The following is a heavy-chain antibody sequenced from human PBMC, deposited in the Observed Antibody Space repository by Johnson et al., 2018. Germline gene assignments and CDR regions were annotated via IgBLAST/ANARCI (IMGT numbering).Heavy chain of an antibody. D-gene: IGHD2-15*01. V-gene: IGHV3-23*01. Sequence: EVQLLESGGGLVQPGGSLRLSGAASGFTFSSYAMAWVRQAPGKGLEWVSVSSGSGGSTYYADSLKGRFTISRDNAKNTLYLQSNSLRAEATAVYYCARDVVVVPSEEVAFDTWGQGTMVTVSS. CDR2: SSGSGGST. J-gene: IGHJ3*02. CDR1: GFTFSSYA. CDR3: ARDVVVVPSEEVAFDT.